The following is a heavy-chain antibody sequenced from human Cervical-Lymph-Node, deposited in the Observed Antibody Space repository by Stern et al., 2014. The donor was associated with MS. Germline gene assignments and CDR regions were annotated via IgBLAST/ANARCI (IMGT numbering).Heavy chain of an antibody. D-gene: IGHD3-10*01. J-gene: IGHJ4*02. CDR2: ISSRDGTI. CDR1: GFIFSDYY. V-gene: IGHV3-11*01. CDR3: ARAGGSEDDF. Sequence: VQLVQSGGGLVRPGGSLRLSCAASGFIFSDYYMTWIRQAPGKGLEWISYISSRDGTIYYADSVKGRFTSSRDNAKKSLYLQMNSLRAEDTAVYYCARAGGSEDDFWGQGTLVTVSS.